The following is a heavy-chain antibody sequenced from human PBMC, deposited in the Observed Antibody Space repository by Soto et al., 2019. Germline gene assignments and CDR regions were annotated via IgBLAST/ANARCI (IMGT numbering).Heavy chain of an antibody. V-gene: IGHV4-39*01. CDR1: GGSISSSSYY. J-gene: IGHJ6*03. D-gene: IGHD2-15*01. CDR2: IYYSGST. Sequence: PSEALSLTCTGSGGSISSSSYYWGWIRQPPGKGLEWIGSIYYSGSTYYNPSLKSRVTISVDTSKNQFSLKLSSVTAADTAVYYCARQRSGYCSGGSCYSFLRYTSDTNYYYYYYMDVWGKGTTVTSP. CDR3: ARQRSGYCSGGSCYSFLRYTSDTNYYYYYYMDV.